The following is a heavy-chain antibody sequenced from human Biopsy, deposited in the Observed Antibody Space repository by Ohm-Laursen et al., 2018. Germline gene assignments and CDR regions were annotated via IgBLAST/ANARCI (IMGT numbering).Heavy chain of an antibody. CDR2: IYPGGST. V-gene: IGHV4-4*07. Sequence: PSQTLSLTCNVSGGDINNYYWSWIRQPAGKGLEWIGRIYPGGSTNCNPSLKSRVTMSVDKSKKQLSLRLRSVTAADTAMYYCASVVLGPTNDAFDLWGQGTMVVVSS. CDR1: GGDINNYY. CDR3: ASVVLGPTNDAFDL. J-gene: IGHJ3*01. D-gene: IGHD3-22*01.